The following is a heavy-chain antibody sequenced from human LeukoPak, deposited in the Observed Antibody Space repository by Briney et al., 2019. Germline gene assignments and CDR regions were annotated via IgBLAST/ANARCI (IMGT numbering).Heavy chain of an antibody. CDR1: GFTFSTSS. D-gene: IGHD1-1*01. CDR2: IVVGSGDT. V-gene: IGHV1-58*01. J-gene: IGHJ5*02. CDR3: ATDRAPTDPYKWVDP. Sequence: ASVKVSCKASGFTFSTSSVQWMRQARGQSPEWIGWIVVGSGDTNYAQKFQERVSITREMSTNTAYMELSSLRYEDTAVYYCATDRAPTDPYKWVDPWGQGTQVIVSS.